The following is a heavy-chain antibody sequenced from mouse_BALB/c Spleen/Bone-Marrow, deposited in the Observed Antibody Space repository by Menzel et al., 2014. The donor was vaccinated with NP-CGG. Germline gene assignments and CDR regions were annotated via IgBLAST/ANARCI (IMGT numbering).Heavy chain of an antibody. V-gene: IGHV14-3*02. CDR2: IDPANGDT. D-gene: IGHD2-4*01. Sequence: VTLKESGAELVKPGASVKLSCTASGFNIKDTYMHWVKQRPEQGLEWIGRIDPANGDTKYDPKFQGKATITADTSSNTAYLQLSSLTSEDTAVYYCARYLIFYDYDEAMDYWGQGTSVTVSS. CDR1: GFNIKDTY. CDR3: ARYLIFYDYDEAMDY. J-gene: IGHJ4*01.